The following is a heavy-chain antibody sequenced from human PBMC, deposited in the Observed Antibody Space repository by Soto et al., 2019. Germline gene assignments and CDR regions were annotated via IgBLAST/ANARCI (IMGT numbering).Heavy chain of an antibody. CDR3: ASLTVNTPYFDY. CDR1: GGSISTSSYY. J-gene: IGHJ4*02. CDR2: IYYSGGT. D-gene: IGHD4-4*01. Sequence: QLQMQESGPGLVRPSETLSLTCTVSGGSISTSSYYLAWIRQPPGKGLEWIGSIYYSGGTYYNPSLKSRVTISVDTSKNQFSLKLSSVTAADTAVYYCASLTVNTPYFDYWGQGTLVTVSS. V-gene: IGHV4-39*01.